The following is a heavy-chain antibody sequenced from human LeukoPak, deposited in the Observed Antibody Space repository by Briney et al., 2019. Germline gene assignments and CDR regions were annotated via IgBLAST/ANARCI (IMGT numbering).Heavy chain of an antibody. J-gene: IGHJ3*02. Sequence: ASLKVSCTASGYTFTGYYMNWVRQAPGQRLEWLGRINPNTGGTNFTQSFQGRVTMTRDTSITTAYMELSRLRSDDTAVYYCARVGEGLNDAFDIGGQGTMVTVSS. V-gene: IGHV1-2*06. CDR2: INPNTGGT. CDR1: GYTFTGYY. CDR3: ARVGEGLNDAFDI. D-gene: IGHD1-26*01.